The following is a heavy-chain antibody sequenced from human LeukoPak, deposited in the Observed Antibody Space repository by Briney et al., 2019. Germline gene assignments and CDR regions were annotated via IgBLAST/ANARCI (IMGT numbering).Heavy chain of an antibody. CDR3: ARLLFVGSTTVAFDY. D-gene: IGHD2-2*01. CDR1: GFVLSTYA. V-gene: IGHV3-23*01. J-gene: IGHJ4*02. Sequence: GVSLRLLYAACGFVLSTYAMIWVSQARAKGPEWIATISSGTYYANPAKGRFSISRDNTKNTLYVQMNSLKGEDTAVYYCARLLFVGSTTVAFDYWGQGTLVTVSS. CDR2: ISSGT.